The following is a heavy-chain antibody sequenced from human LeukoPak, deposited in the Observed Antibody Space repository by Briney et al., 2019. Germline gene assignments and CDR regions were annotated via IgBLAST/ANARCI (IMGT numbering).Heavy chain of an antibody. Sequence: GGSLRLSCAASGFTFSSYGMHWVRQAPGKGLEWVAVIWYDGSNKYYADSVKGRFTISRDNAKNSLYLQMNSLRAEDTALYYCAAGYSSSWENYYFDYWGQGTLVTVSS. V-gene: IGHV3-33*03. CDR2: IWYDGSNK. J-gene: IGHJ4*02. CDR1: GFTFSSYG. CDR3: AAGYSSSWENYYFDY. D-gene: IGHD6-13*01.